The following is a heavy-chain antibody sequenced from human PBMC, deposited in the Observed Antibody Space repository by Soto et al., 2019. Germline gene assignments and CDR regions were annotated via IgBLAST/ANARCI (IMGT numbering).Heavy chain of an antibody. CDR3: ARELVVGNYYYGMDV. Sequence: TLSLTCTVSGGSISSGGYYWSWIRQHPGKGLEWIGYIYYSGSTYYNPSLKSRVAISVDTSKNQFSLKLSSVTAADTAVYYCARELVVGNYYYGMDVWGQGTTVTVSS. J-gene: IGHJ6*02. CDR1: GGSISSGGYY. D-gene: IGHD1-26*01. V-gene: IGHV4-31*03. CDR2: IYYSGST.